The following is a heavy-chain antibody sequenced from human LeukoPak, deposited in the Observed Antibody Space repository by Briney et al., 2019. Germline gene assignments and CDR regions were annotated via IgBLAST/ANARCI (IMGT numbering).Heavy chain of an antibody. V-gene: IGHV3-74*01. CDR2: INGDGSST. J-gene: IGHJ1*01. Sequence: PGGSLRLSCAASGFTLSNNWMHWVRQAPGKGLVWVSRINGDGSSTSYADSVKGRFTISRDNAKNTLYLQMNSLRAEDTAVYYCARDSSHITMIGYFQHWARAPWSPSPQ. CDR1: GFTLSNNW. CDR3: ARDSSHITMIGYFQH. D-gene: IGHD3-22*01.